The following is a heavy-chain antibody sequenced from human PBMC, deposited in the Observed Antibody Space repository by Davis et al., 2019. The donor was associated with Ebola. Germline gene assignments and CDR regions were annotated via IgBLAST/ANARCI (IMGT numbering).Heavy chain of an antibody. J-gene: IGHJ4*02. CDR3: ARRAVGAEPFDY. CDR1: GFTFSSYS. V-gene: IGHV3-30*03. Sequence: SLMISCAASGFTFSSYSMNWVRQAPGKGLEWVAVISYDGSNKYYADSVKGRFTISRDNSKNTLYLQMNSLRAEDTAVYYCARRAVGAEPFDYWGQGTLVTVSS. D-gene: IGHD1-26*01. CDR2: ISYDGSNK.